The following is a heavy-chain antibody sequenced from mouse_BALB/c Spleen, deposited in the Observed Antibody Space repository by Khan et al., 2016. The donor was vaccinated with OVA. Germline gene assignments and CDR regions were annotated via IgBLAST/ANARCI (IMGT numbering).Heavy chain of an antibody. CDR1: GYTFINYW. Sequence: QVQLKQSGAELAKPGASVKMSCKASGYTFINYWILWIKQRPGHGLEWIGYINPSTGYTEYNQNFKDKATLTADKSSSTAYIQLSSLTSEDSTVYYCARRGLRWDFDYWGQGTTLTVSS. V-gene: IGHV1-7*01. CDR3: ARRGLRWDFDY. CDR2: INPSTGYT. D-gene: IGHD1-1*01. J-gene: IGHJ2*01.